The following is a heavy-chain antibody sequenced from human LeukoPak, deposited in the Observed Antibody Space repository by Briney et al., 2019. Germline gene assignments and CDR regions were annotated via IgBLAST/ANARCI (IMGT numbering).Heavy chain of an antibody. CDR1: GGSFSGYY. D-gene: IGHD3-9*01. Sequence: SETLSLTCAVYGGSFSGYYWSWIRQPPGKGLEWIGEINYSGSTNYNPSLKSRVTISVDTSKNQFSLKLSSVTAADTAVYYCARTRHHYDILTGYYPRGYYYYMDVWGKGTTVTVS. J-gene: IGHJ6*03. CDR2: INYSGST. V-gene: IGHV4-34*01. CDR3: ARTRHHYDILTGYYPRGYYYYMDV.